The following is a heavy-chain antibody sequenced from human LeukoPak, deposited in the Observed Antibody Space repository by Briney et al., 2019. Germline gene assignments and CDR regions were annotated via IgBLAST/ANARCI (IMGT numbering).Heavy chain of an antibody. CDR1: GFTFSSYS. J-gene: IGHJ3*02. CDR2: ISSSSSYI. CDR3: ARGGIVGATGGVDAFDI. Sequence: PGGSLRLSCAASGFTFSSYSMNWVRQAPGKGLEWVSSISSSSSYIYYADSVKGRFTISRDNAKNSLYLQMNSLRAEDTAVYYCARGGIVGATGGVDAFDIWGQGTMVTVSS. V-gene: IGHV3-21*01. D-gene: IGHD1-26*01.